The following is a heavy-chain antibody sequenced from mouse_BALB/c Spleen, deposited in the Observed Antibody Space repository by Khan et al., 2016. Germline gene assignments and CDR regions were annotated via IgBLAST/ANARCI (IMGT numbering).Heavy chain of an antibody. CDR1: GFDFSRYW. Sequence: EVKLLESGGGLVQPGGSLKLSCAASGFDFSRYWMSWVRQAPGKGLEWIGEINPDSSTINYTPSLKDKFIISRDNAKNTLYLQMSKVSSEDTALSCGARAGYYGYLAYWGQGSLVIVSA. CDR2: INPDSSTI. J-gene: IGHJ3*01. V-gene: IGHV4-1*02. D-gene: IGHD1-1*01. CDR3: ARAGYYGYLAY.